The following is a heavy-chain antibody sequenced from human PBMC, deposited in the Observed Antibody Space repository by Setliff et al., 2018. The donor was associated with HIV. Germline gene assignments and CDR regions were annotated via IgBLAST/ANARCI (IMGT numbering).Heavy chain of an antibody. Sequence: PSETLSLTCTVSGGSISSGSYYWSWIRQPAGKGLEWIGRIYTSGSTNYNPSLKSRVTISADTSKNQFSLKLNSVTAADTAVYFCARARYGTSFDPWGQGTLITVSS. D-gene: IGHD3-9*01. CDR3: ARARYGTSFDP. CDR2: IYTSGST. CDR1: GGSISSGSYY. V-gene: IGHV4-61*02. J-gene: IGHJ5*02.